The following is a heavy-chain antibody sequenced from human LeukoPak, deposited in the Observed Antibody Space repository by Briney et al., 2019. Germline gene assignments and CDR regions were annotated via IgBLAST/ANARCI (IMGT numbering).Heavy chain of an antibody. CDR2: INPNSGGT. D-gene: IGHD3-10*01. V-gene: IGHV1-2*02. Sequence: GASVKVSCRAYGYTFTAYYIHWVRQAPGQGLQWMGWINPNSGGTDYAQKFQGRVAMTRDTSINTAYLELGRLRSDDTALYFCTSGQAITSLRGVSFVYWGQGTPVTVSP. CDR3: TSGQAITSLRGVSFVY. CDR1: GYTFTAYY. J-gene: IGHJ4*02.